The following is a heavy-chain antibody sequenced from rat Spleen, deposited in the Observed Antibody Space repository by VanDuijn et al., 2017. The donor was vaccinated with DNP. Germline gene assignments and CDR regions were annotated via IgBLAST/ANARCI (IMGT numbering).Heavy chain of an antibody. CDR1: GFTFSNYW. Sequence: EVQLVESGGGLVQPGRSLKLSCVASGFTFSNYWMTWIRQVPGRGLEWVASITSSGGSIYYPDSVKGRFTISRDNAQNTQYLQMDSLRSEDTATYFCARHEDYSSYIYGFAYWGQGTLVTVSS. V-gene: IGHV5-31*01. CDR2: ITSSGGSI. D-gene: IGHD1-2*01. CDR3: ARHEDYSSYIYGFAY. J-gene: IGHJ3*01.